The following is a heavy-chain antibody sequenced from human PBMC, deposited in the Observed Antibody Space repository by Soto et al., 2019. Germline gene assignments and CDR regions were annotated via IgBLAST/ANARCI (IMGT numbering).Heavy chain of an antibody. J-gene: IGHJ5*02. D-gene: IGHD4-17*01. CDR2: IIPIFGTA. V-gene: IGHV1-69*13. CDR3: ARVEVSLVYGDYVLNWFDP. CDR1: GGTFSSYA. Sequence: SVKVSCKASGGTFSSYAISWVRQAPEQGLEWMGGIIPIFGTANYAQKFQGRVTITADESTSTAYMELSSLRSEDTAVYYCARVEVSLVYGDYVLNWFDPWGQGTLVTVSS.